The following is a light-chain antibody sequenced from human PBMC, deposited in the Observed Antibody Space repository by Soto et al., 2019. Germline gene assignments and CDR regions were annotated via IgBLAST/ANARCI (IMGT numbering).Light chain of an antibody. J-gene: IGKJ4*01. CDR3: QQYNVWPLT. Sequence: EIVMTQSPATLSVSPGERATLSCRASQSVSSNLAWYQQKPGQTPKLLIYVASTRATGIPARFSGSGSGTAFTLTIRSLQSEDFEVYYCQQYNVWPLTFGGGTKVEFK. CDR1: QSVSSN. CDR2: VAS. V-gene: IGKV3-15*01.